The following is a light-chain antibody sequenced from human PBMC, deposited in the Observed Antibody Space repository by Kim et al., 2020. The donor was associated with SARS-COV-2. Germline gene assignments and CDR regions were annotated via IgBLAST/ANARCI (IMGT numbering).Light chain of an antibody. Sequence: EIVMTQSPATLSVSPGERVTLSCRASQSVSSNLAWYQQKSGQAPRLFIYDASTRATDIPARFSGSGSGTEFTLTISSLQSEDFAIYYCQQYSNWPYTFGQGTKLEI. CDR1: QSVSSN. J-gene: IGKJ2*01. CDR2: DAS. CDR3: QQYSNWPYT. V-gene: IGKV3-15*01.